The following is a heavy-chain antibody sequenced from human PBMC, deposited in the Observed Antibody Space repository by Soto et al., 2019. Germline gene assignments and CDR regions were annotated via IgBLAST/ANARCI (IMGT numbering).Heavy chain of an antibody. D-gene: IGHD3-22*01. V-gene: IGHV3-23*01. CDR3: AKVGSSGYYYFDY. CDR1: GFTFSSYA. Sequence: PGGSLRLSCAASGFTFSSYAMSWVRQAPGKGLEWVSAISASGGSTDYADSVKARFTISRDNSKNTLYLQMNSLRAEDTAVYYCAKVGSSGYYYFDYWGQGTLVTVSS. J-gene: IGHJ4*02. CDR2: ISASGGST.